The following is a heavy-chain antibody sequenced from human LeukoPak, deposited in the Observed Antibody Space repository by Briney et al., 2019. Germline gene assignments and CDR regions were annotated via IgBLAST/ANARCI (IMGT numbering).Heavy chain of an antibody. CDR2: ISGSGGST. V-gene: IGHV3-23*01. CDR3: AKDTQIVVVTAIFDY. Sequence: GGSLRLSCAASGFTFGDYAMHWVRQAPGKGLEWVSAISGSGGSTYYADSVKGRFTISRDNSKNTLYLQMNSLRAEDTAVYYCAKDTQIVVVTAIFDYWGQGTLVTVSS. D-gene: IGHD2-21*02. CDR1: GFTFGDYA. J-gene: IGHJ4*02.